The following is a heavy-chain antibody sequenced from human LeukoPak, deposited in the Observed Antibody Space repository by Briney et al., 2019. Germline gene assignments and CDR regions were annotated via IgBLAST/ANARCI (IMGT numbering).Heavy chain of an antibody. Sequence: SETLSLTCAVYGGSFSGYYWSWLRQPPGKGLEWIGEINHSGSTNYNASLKSRVTMSVDTSKNQFSLKLSSVTAADTAVYYCARSIEHFDQWGQGTLVTVSS. J-gene: IGHJ4*02. V-gene: IGHV4-34*01. CDR2: INHSGST. CDR1: GGSFSGYY. D-gene: IGHD2-21*01. CDR3: ARSIEHFDQ.